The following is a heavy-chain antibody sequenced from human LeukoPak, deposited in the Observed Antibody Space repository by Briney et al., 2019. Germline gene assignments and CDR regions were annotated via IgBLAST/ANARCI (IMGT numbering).Heavy chain of an antibody. J-gene: IGHJ4*02. CDR2: VNHSGSI. D-gene: IGHD3-10*01. Sequence: SETLSLTCTVSGDSISGYCWTWIRQPPGKGLEWIGEVNHSGSINYNPSLKSRVTISVDTSKNQFSLKLTSVTAADTAVYYCAPIWFGEVDFDYWGQGTLVTVSS. V-gene: IGHV4-34*01. CDR3: APIWFGEVDFDY. CDR1: GDSISGYC.